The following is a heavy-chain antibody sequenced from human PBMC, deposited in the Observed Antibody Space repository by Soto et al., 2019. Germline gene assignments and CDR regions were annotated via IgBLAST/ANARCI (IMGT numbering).Heavy chain of an antibody. V-gene: IGHV3-23*01. J-gene: IGHJ6*02. Sequence: GGSLRLSCAASGFTFSNYAMSWVRQAPGKGLECVSTISGSGDSTYYADSVKGRFTISRDNSKNTLFLQMNTLRVEDTSVYYCAIRIAAAGDLYYYYYGMDVWGQGTTVTVSS. CDR2: ISGSGDST. D-gene: IGHD6-13*01. CDR3: AIRIAAAGDLYYYYYGMDV. CDR1: GFTFSNYA.